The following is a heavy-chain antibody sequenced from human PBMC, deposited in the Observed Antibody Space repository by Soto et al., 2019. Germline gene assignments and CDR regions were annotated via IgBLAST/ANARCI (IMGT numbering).Heavy chain of an antibody. CDR2: ISSSSSYI. V-gene: IGHV3-21*01. CDR3: ARDVYSSSWLSGGYFDY. Sequence: EVQLVESGGGLVKPGGSLRLSCAAYGCTFRSNSMNWVRQAPGKGLEWVSSISSSSSYIYYADSVKGRFTISRDNAKNSLYLQMNSLRAEDTAVYYCARDVYSSSWLSGGYFDYWGQGTLVTVSS. J-gene: IGHJ4*02. CDR1: GCTFRSNS. D-gene: IGHD6-13*01.